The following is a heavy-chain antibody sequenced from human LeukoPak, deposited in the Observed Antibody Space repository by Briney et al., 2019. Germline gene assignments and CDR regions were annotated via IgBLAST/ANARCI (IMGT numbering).Heavy chain of an antibody. J-gene: IGHJ4*02. V-gene: IGHV3-23*01. D-gene: IGHD6-19*01. CDR1: GFSFTSFA. CDR2: ISPRGNSI. Sequence: GGSLRLSCAASGFSFTSFAITWVRQAPGKGLEWISAISPRGNSIYYSDSVRGRFTVSRDNSENTLYLQLNRLTAEDTAVYYCAKNLRTSVAAYEYWGQGTLVTVSS. CDR3: AKNLRTSVAAYEY.